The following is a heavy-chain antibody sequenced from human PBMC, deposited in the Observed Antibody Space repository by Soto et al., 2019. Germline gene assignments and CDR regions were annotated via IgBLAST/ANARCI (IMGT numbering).Heavy chain of an antibody. V-gene: IGHV1-46*01. CDR1: ADTFTSYY. CDR3: AKAPTPYNNWNDLANWFDP. CDR2: INPNGGST. J-gene: IGHJ5*02. D-gene: IGHD1-20*01. Sequence: ASVKVSCKAPADTFTSYYIHWVRQAPGRGLEWMGIINPNGGSTRFAQTFQGRITMTTDTSTSTVYMELRSLRSEDTAVYYCAKAPTPYNNWNDLANWFDPWGQGTLVTVSS.